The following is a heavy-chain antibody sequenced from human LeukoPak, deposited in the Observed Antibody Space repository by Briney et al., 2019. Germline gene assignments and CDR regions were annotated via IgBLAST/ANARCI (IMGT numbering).Heavy chain of an antibody. CDR1: GGSISSGGYS. CDR3: ARSITMVRGIGGGWFDP. Sequence: PSQTLSLTCAVSGGSISSGGYSCSWIRQPPGKGLEWIGYIYHSGSTYYNPSLKSRVTISVDRSKNQFSLKLSSATAADTAVYYCARSITMVRGIGGGWFDPWGQGTLVTVSS. CDR2: IYHSGST. V-gene: IGHV4-30-2*01. D-gene: IGHD3-10*01. J-gene: IGHJ5*02.